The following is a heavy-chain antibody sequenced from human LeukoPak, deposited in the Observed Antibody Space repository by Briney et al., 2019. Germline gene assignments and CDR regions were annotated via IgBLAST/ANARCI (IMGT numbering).Heavy chain of an antibody. CDR2: ISGSGGST. V-gene: IGHV3-23*01. Sequence: AGGSLRLSCAASGFTFSSYAMSWVRQAPGKGLEWVSAISGSGGSTYYADSVKGRFTISRDNSKNTLYLQTNSLRAEDTAVYYCAKHPGATAAHFDYWGQGTLVTVSS. CDR1: GFTFSSYA. D-gene: IGHD1/OR15-1a*01. CDR3: AKHPGATAAHFDY. J-gene: IGHJ4*02.